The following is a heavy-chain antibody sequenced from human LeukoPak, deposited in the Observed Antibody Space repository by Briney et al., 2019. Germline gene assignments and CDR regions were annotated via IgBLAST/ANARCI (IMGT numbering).Heavy chain of an antibody. CDR1: GGTFSSYA. V-gene: IGHV1-69*05. CDR3: ARDGNGNDFWSGYWFDP. Sequence: PGASVKVSCKASGGTFSSYAINWVRQAPGQGLEWMGGIIPIFGTANYAQKFQGRVTITTDESTSTAYMELSSLRSEDTAVYYCARDGNGNDFWSGYWFDPWGQGTLVTVSS. J-gene: IGHJ5*02. D-gene: IGHD3-3*01. CDR2: IIPIFGTA.